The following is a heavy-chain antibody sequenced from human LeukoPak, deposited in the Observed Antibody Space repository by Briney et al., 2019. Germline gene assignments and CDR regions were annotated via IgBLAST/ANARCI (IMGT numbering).Heavy chain of an antibody. J-gene: IGHJ4*02. Sequence: GEALKISCKGSGYSFTRYWIGWVRQMPGEGLEWVGLIYPGEADIRYSPSLEGQVTISADKPIRAAYLQWSSLKPSDTAMYYCARHAYHDDNSDYYFGYWGQGTLVTVSS. CDR3: ARHAYHDDNSDYYFGY. D-gene: IGHD3-22*01. CDR2: IYPGEADI. CDR1: GYSFTRYW. V-gene: IGHV5-51*01.